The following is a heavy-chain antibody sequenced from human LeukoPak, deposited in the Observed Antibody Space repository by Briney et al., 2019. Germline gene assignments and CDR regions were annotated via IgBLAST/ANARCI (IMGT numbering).Heavy chain of an antibody. CDR3: ARHFQGDSAFRWYFDL. CDR1: GVSISSSY. V-gene: IGHV4-59*08. D-gene: IGHD2-15*01. Sequence: SETLSLTCTVSGVSISSSYWSWIRQPPGKGLEWIGYIYYSGSTNYNPSLKSRVTISVDTSKNQFSLKLTSVTASDTAIYYCARHFQGDSAFRWYFDLWGRDTLVTVSS. CDR2: IYYSGST. J-gene: IGHJ2*01.